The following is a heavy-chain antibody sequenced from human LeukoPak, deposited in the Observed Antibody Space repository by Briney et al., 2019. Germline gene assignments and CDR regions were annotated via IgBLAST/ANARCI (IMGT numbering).Heavy chain of an antibody. Sequence: GGSLRLSCVGSGFTSIAYALTWARQAPGKGLEWVLGISGGGVTTYYADSVKGRFTISRDNSRNTLYLQMNSLRADDTAIYYCARNQQLGGHSYYYYGMDVWGQGTTVTVSS. J-gene: IGHJ6*02. CDR1: GFTSIAYA. CDR3: ARNQQLGGHSYYYYGMDV. V-gene: IGHV3-23*01. D-gene: IGHD3-16*01. CDR2: ISGGGVTT.